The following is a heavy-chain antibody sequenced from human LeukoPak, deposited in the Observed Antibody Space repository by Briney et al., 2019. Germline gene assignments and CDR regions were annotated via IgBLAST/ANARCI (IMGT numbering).Heavy chain of an antibody. CDR1: GFTFSSYG. CDR2: ISGSGGST. D-gene: IGHD6-19*01. Sequence: GGSLRLSCAASGFTFSSYGMHWVRQAPGKGLEWVSAISGSGGSTYYADSVKGRFTISRDNSKNTLYLQMNSLRAEDTAVYYCAKSDVLMAGTRWGQGTLVTVSS. V-gene: IGHV3-23*01. J-gene: IGHJ4*02. CDR3: AKSDVLMAGTR.